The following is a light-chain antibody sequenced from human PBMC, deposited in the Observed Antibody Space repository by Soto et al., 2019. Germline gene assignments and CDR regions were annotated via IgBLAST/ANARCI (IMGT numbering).Light chain of an antibody. CDR2: DVS. CDR3: SSYTTSNTRQIV. Sequence: QSVLTQPASVSGSPGQSITISCTGTSRDVDSYNYVSWYQHHPGKAPKLIIYDVSNRPSGVSNRFSGSKSGNTASLTISGLQPEDEADYYCSSYTTSNTRQIVFGTG. V-gene: IGLV2-14*03. J-gene: IGLJ1*01. CDR1: SRDVDSYNY.